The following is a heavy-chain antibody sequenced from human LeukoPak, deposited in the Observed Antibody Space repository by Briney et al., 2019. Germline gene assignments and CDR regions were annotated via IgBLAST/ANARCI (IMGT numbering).Heavy chain of an antibody. V-gene: IGHV1-2*02. CDR2: INPNSGGT. CDR3: ARGGDSSGYYDY. D-gene: IGHD3-22*01. Sequence: ASVKVSCKASGYTFTDYYMHWVRQAPGQGLEWMGWINPNSGGTNYAQKFYARVTMTRDTSISTAYMELSRLRSDDTAVYYCARGGDSSGYYDYWGQGTLVTVSS. CDR1: GYTFTDYY. J-gene: IGHJ4*02.